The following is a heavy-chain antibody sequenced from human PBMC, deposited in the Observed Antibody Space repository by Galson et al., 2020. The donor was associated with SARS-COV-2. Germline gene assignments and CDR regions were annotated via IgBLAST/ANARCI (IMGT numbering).Heavy chain of an antibody. V-gene: IGHV3-23*01. Sequence: GGSLRLSCAASAFTFSSYAMSWVRQPPGKGLEWVSAISVSGASTYYADSVKGRFTISRDNPKNTLYLQMNSLRAEDTAVYYCVTGWLPYYYGMDVWGQGTTVTVSS. CDR3: VTGWLPYYYGMDV. J-gene: IGHJ6*02. CDR1: AFTFSSYA. D-gene: IGHD5-12*01. CDR2: ISVSGAST.